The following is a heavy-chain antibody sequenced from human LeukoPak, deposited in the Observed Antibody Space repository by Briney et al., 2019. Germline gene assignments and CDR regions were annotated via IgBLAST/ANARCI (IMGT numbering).Heavy chain of an antibody. CDR3: AKAPVRRFPLLFDY. D-gene: IGHD2-21*01. V-gene: IGHV3-23*01. J-gene: IGHJ4*02. CDR1: GFTFSSYA. CDR2: ISGSGGST. Sequence: PGGTLRLSCAASGFTFSSYAMSWVRRAPGTGLEWVSGISGSGGSTDYADSLKGRFTISRDNSKNTLYLQMNSLRAEDPAVYYCAKAPVRRFPLLFDYWGQGNLVTVSS.